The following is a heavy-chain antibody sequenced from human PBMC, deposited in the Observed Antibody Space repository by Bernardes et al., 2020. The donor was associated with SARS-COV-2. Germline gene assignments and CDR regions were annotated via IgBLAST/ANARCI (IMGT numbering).Heavy chain of an antibody. V-gene: IGHV3-30*18. CDR2: IAHDGSIK. CDR3: AKEQTPYTSSGWPLDH. Sequence: GSLRLSCAASGFTFRMYGMHWVRQAPGQGLEWVAVIAHDGSIKHYANSVRGRFTVSRDNYRNTLGLQMNSLRPDDTALYYCAKEQTPYTSSGWPLDHWGKGTLVTVPS. CDR1: GFTFRMYG. J-gene: IGHJ4*02. D-gene: IGHD6-19*01.